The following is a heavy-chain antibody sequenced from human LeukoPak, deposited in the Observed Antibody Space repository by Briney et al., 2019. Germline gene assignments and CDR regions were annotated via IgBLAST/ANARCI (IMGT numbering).Heavy chain of an antibody. D-gene: IGHD6-13*01. CDR1: GFTFSSYA. V-gene: IGHV3-33*06. CDR3: AKGREAAAGTQNFDY. Sequence: GGSLRLSCAASGFTFSSYAMHWVRQAPGKGLEWVAVIWYDGSNKYYADSVKGRSTISRDNSKNTLYLQMNSLRAEDTAVYYCAKGREAAAGTQNFDYWGQGTLVTVSS. J-gene: IGHJ4*02. CDR2: IWYDGSNK.